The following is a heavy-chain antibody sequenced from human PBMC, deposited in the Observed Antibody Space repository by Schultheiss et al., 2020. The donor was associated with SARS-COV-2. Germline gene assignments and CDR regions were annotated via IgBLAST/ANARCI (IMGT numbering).Heavy chain of an antibody. CDR3: ASWHYYGSGSYIFAI. Sequence: SQTLSLTCTVPGGSISSSSYYWGWIRQPPGKGLEWIGSIYYNESTYYNPSLKSRVTISVDTSKNQFSLKLSSVTAADTAVYYCASWHYYGSGSYIFAIWGQGTMVTVSS. V-gene: IGHV4-39*07. D-gene: IGHD3-10*01. CDR1: GGSISSSSYY. CDR2: IYYNEST. J-gene: IGHJ3*02.